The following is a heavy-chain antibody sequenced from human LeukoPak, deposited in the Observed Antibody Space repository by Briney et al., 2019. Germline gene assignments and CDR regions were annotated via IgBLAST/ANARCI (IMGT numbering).Heavy chain of an antibody. CDR2: INAGNGNT. J-gene: IGHJ4*02. D-gene: IGHD3-22*01. CDR3: ATEADSNYYDSSGYPY. CDR1: GYTFTSYA. V-gene: IGHV1-3*01. Sequence: ASVKVSCKASGYTFTSYAMHWVRQAPGQRLEWMGWINAGNGNTKYSQKFQGRVTITRDTSASTAYMELSSLRSEDTAVYYCATEADSNYYDSSGYPYWGQGTLVTVSS.